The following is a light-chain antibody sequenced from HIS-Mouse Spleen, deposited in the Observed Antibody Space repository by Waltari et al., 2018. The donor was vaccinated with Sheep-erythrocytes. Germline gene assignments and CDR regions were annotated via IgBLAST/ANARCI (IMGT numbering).Light chain of an antibody. J-gene: IGLJ3*02. CDR3: CSYAGSSTPWV. CDR1: SSDVVRYNL. CDR2: EGS. Sequence: QSALTQPASVSGSPGQSIPISCTGPSSDVVRYNLLSWYQQHPGKAPKLMIYEGSKRPSGVSNRFSGSKSGNTASLTISGLQAEDEADYYCCSYAGSSTPWVFGGGTKLTVL. V-gene: IGLV2-23*01.